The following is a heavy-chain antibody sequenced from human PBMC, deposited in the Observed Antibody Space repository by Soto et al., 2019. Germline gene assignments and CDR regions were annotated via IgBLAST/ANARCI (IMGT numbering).Heavy chain of an antibody. Sequence: GGSLRLSCAASGFTFSSYSMNWVRQAPGKGLECISTINTSSGSTYYADSVKGRFTISRDNSKNTPYLQMGSLRADDMAIYYCARGGGGAALADFDYWGQGALVTVSS. J-gene: IGHJ4*02. CDR1: GFTFSSYS. D-gene: IGHD3-16*01. CDR2: INTSSGST. CDR3: ARGGGGAALADFDY. V-gene: IGHV3-64*02.